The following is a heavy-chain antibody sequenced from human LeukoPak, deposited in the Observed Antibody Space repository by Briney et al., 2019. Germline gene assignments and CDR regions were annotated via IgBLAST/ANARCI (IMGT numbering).Heavy chain of an antibody. D-gene: IGHD6-13*01. CDR3: ARGPPEYSSSWYWTYYYYYMDV. V-gene: IGHV3-23*01. Sequence: GGSLRLSCAASGFTFNIYTMYWVRQAPGKGLEWVSGIRHSDGSTYYADAVKGRFTISRDNSKNTLYLQMNSLRAEDTAVYYCARGPPEYSSSWYWTYYYYYMDVWGKGTTVTVSS. CDR1: GFTFNIYT. J-gene: IGHJ6*03. CDR2: IRHSDGST.